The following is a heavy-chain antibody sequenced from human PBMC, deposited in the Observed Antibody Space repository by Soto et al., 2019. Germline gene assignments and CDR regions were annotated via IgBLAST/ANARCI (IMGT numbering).Heavy chain of an antibody. V-gene: IGHV3-23*01. CDR1: VFTFSSYA. CDR2: ISGSGGST. Sequence: GGSLRLSCAASVFTFSSYAMSCVRHSPGKWLEWVSAISGSGGSTYYADSVKGRFTISRDNSKNTLYLQMNSLRAEDTAVYYCARVKGSNDILTGYYHYYYYGMHVWGQGTTVAVSS. CDR3: ARVKGSNDILTGYYHYYYYGMHV. J-gene: IGHJ6*02. D-gene: IGHD3-9*01.